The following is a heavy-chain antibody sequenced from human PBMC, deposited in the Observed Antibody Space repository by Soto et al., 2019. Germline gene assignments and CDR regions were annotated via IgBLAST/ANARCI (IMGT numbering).Heavy chain of an antibody. CDR1: GFTFSSYA. CDR2: INGGGGST. Sequence: GGSLRLSCAASGFTFSSYAMSWVRQAPGKGLEWVSAINGGGGSTDYANSVKGRFTISRDNSKNTLYLQMNSLRAEDTAVYYCAKSPFTTSLRGVGDYWGQGTLVTVSS. V-gene: IGHV3-23*01. D-gene: IGHD1-26*01. CDR3: AKSPFTTSLRGVGDY. J-gene: IGHJ4*02.